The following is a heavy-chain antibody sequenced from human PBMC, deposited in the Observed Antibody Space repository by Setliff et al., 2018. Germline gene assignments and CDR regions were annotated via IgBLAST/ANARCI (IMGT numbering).Heavy chain of an antibody. J-gene: IGHJ6*03. CDR2: IYASWST. Sequence: TLSLTCTVSGDSINSRTNYWSWIRQPAGKGPEWIRHIYASWSTNYNPSLKSRVTLSIDASKKQFSLKLRSVTAADTAVYYCARDWEITVVREVTQYYYYMDIWGKGNAVTVSS. V-gene: IGHV4-61*09. CDR1: GDSINSRTNY. D-gene: IGHD3-10*01. CDR3: ARDWEITVVREVTQYYYYMDI.